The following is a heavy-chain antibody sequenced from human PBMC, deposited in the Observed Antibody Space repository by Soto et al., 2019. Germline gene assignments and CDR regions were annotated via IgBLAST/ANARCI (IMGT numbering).Heavy chain of an antibody. CDR2: IGTAGDT. CDR3: ARVPRIAVAGKGWYYYGMDV. D-gene: IGHD6-19*01. J-gene: IGHJ6*02. CDR1: GFTFSSYD. V-gene: IGHV3-13*04. Sequence: GGSLRLSCAASGFTFSSYDMHWVRQATGKGLEWVSAIGTAGDTYYPGSVKGRFTISRENAKNSLYLQMNSLRAGDTAVYYCARVPRIAVAGKGWYYYGMDVWGQGTTVTVSS.